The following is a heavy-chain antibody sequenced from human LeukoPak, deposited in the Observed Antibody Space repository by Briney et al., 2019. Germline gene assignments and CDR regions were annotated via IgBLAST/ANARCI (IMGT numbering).Heavy chain of an antibody. D-gene: IGHD5-18*01. CDR3: ARLGMDTNYYYHYIDV. J-gene: IGHJ6*03. CDR1: GGSMSSHY. V-gene: IGHV4-59*11. Sequence: SETLSLTCTVSGGSMSSHYWSWIRQPPGKGLEYIGYIHDSGSTNYNPSLKSRVTISLDTSKNQFSLKLSSVTAADTAVYYCARLGMDTNYYYHYIDVWGKGTTVTVSS. CDR2: IHDSGST.